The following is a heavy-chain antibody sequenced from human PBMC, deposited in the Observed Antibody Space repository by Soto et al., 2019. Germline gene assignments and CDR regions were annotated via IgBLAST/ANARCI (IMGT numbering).Heavy chain of an antibody. CDR2: INAGNGNT. J-gene: IGHJ4*02. Sequence: QVQLVQSGAEVKKPGASVKVSCKASGYTFTSYAMHWVRQAPGQRLEWMGWINAGNGNTKYSQKFQGRVTMTRDTSASTAYMELSSLRSDDTAGYYCARASVGATPMDYWGQGTLVTVSS. V-gene: IGHV1-3*01. D-gene: IGHD1-26*01. CDR3: ARASVGATPMDY. CDR1: GYTFTSYA.